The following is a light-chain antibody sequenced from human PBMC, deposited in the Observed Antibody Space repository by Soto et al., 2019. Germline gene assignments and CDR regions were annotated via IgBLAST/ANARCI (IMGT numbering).Light chain of an antibody. CDR1: SSNIGAGHD. V-gene: IGLV1-51*01. J-gene: IGLJ2*01. CDR2: DNN. CDR3: GTWDSSLSAV. Sequence: QSVLTQPPSVSGAPGQRVTISCTGSSSNIGAGHDVHWYQHLPGTAPKLLIYDNNKRPSGIPDRFSGSQSGTSATLGITGLQTGDEADYYCGTWDSSLSAVFGGGTKLTVL.